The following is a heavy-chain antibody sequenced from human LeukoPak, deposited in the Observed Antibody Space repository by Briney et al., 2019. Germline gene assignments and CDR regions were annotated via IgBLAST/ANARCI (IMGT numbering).Heavy chain of an antibody. CDR2: GVPDRCER. CDR1: GYAFINYA. D-gene: IGHD7-27*01. V-gene: IGHV1-3*01. CDR3: ARELDAKEPLAEDTGDFNI. J-gene: IGHJ3*02. Sequence: ASVTVSCKASGYAFINYALQWVRQAPGQGLQWVGLGVPDRCERSYSDHFLGRVLISLDTSASTAYMKLSSLTSVDTAVSYCARELDAKEPLAEDTGDFNIWGQGTAVTVSS.